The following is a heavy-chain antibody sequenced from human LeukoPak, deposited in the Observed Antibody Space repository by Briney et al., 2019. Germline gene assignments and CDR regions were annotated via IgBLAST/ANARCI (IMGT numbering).Heavy chain of an antibody. Sequence: PSETLSLTCSVSSWIRQSAGKGLEWLGRFYFSGSSDYNPSLKSRVSMSTDTSQNHFYLRLTSVTAADTGVYFCAREVNEKHYAFDMWGQGTMVAVSS. CDR2: FYFSGSS. J-gene: IGHJ3*02. CDR3: AREVNEKHYAFDM. CDR1: S. D-gene: IGHD2-8*01. V-gene: IGHV4-4*07.